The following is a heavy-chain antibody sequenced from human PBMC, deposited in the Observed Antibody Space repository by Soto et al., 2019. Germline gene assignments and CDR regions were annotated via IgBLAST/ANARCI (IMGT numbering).Heavy chain of an antibody. CDR3: ARGFGRFTY. D-gene: IGHD3-10*01. V-gene: IGHV3-48*03. CDR1: GFTFNDFE. CDR2: IDGSGTTK. J-gene: IGHJ4*02. Sequence: EVQLLESGGGLVQPGGSLRLSCGVSGFTFNDFEVNWVRQAPGKGLEWLAYIDGSGTTKKYADSVRGRFTISRDNPNKSLFLQMSSLCAADTAIYYCARGFGRFTYWGQGNLVSVSS.